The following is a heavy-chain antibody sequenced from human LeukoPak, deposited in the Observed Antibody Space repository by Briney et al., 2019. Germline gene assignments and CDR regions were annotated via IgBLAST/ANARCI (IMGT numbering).Heavy chain of an antibody. CDR3: ANIVLVVYATPANWFDP. CDR2: IIPIFGTA. V-gene: IGHV1-69*06. D-gene: IGHD2-8*01. Sequence: ASVKVSCKASGGTFSSYAISWVRQAPGQGLEWMGGIIPIFGTANYAQKFQGRVTITADKSTSTAYMELSSLRSEDTAVYYCANIVLVVYATPANWFDPWGQGTLVTVSS. J-gene: IGHJ5*02. CDR1: GGTFSSYA.